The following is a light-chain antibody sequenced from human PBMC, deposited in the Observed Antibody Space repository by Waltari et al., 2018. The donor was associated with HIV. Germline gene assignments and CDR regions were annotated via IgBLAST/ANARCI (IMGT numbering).Light chain of an antibody. CDR1: SRDVAGYNS. V-gene: IGLV2-14*03. Sequence: QSALTQPASVSGSPGQSITISCTGTSRDVAGYNSVSWYQHHPGKAPKLMIYDVSNRPSGVSNRFSGSKSGNTASLTISGLQAEDEADYYCNSYTTSSTLHVVFGGGTKLTVL. J-gene: IGLJ2*01. CDR3: NSYTTSSTLHVV. CDR2: DVS.